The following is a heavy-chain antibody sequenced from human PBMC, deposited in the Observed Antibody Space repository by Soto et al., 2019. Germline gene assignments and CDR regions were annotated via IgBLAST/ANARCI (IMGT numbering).Heavy chain of an antibody. V-gene: IGHV4-34*01. CDR3: ARVRLRYFDWPRAGTFDY. Sequence: SETLSLTCAVYGGSFSGYYWSWIRQPPGKGLEWIGEINHSGSTNYNPSLKSRVTISVDTSKNQFSLKLSSVTAADTAVYYCARVRLRYFDWPRAGTFDYWGQGTLVT. CDR2: INHSGST. J-gene: IGHJ4*02. CDR1: GGSFSGYY. D-gene: IGHD3-9*01.